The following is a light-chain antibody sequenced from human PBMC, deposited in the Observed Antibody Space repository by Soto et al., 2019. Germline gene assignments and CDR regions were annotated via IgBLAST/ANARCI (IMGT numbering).Light chain of an antibody. CDR3: QQYSAAPRA. V-gene: IGKV3-20*01. CDR1: RTVDGNY. Sequence: EVVLTQSPGTLSFSPGERATLSCRASRTVDGNYLAWYYQKPGQPPRPLIHSSSTRAPGIPDRFSASGAGTDFTRTISRLEPEDSALYYWQQYSAAPRAFGPGTNVEI. J-gene: IGKJ1*01. CDR2: SSS.